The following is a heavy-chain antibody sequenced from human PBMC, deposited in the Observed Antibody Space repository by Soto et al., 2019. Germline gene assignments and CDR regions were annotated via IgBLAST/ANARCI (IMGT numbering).Heavy chain of an antibody. V-gene: IGHV4-39*01. CDR3: ARHGGDVVVPAAMFVGDWFDP. CDR1: GGSISSSSYY. Sequence: QLQLQESGPGLVKPSETLSLTCTVSGGSISSSSYYWGWIRQPPGKGLEWIGSIYYSGSTYYNPSLKRRVTISQATSKNQFSLKLSSVTAADTAVYYCARHGGDVVVPAAMFVGDWFDPWGQGTLVTVSS. D-gene: IGHD2-2*01. CDR2: IYYSGST. J-gene: IGHJ5*02.